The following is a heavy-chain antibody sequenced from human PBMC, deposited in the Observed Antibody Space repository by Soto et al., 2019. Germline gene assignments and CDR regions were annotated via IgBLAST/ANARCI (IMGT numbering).Heavy chain of an antibody. CDR3: ASKNTRDGYNLEY. CDR2: IIPIFGTA. CDR1: GGTFSSYA. D-gene: IGHD5-12*01. J-gene: IGHJ4*02. Sequence: SVKVSCKASGGTFSSYAISWVRQAPGQGLEWMGGIIPIFGTANYAQKFQGRVTITADESTSTAYMELSSLRSEDTAVYYCASKNTRDGYNLEYWGQGTLVTVPQ. V-gene: IGHV1-69*13.